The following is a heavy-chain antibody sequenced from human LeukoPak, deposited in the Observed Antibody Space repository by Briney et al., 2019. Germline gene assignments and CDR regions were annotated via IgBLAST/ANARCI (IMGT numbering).Heavy chain of an antibody. J-gene: IGHJ4*02. V-gene: IGHV3-33*06. CDR3: AKAHPLLRYFDY. CDR2: VWYDGSNK. Sequence: GGXXRLSCAASGFTFSSYGMHWVRQAPGKGLEWVAVVWYDGSNKYYADSVKGRFTISRDNSKNTLYLQMNSLRAEDTAVYYCAKAHPLLRYFDYWGQGTLVTVSS. CDR1: GFTFSSYG. D-gene: IGHD3-9*01.